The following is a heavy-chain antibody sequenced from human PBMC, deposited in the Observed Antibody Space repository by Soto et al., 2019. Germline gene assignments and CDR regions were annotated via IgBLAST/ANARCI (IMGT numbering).Heavy chain of an antibody. V-gene: IGHV3-33*01. D-gene: IGHD3-10*01. J-gene: IGHJ4*02. CDR3: ATDGPGTGRNFGEY. CDR1: GLTFSGYG. CDR2: IWYDPNKT. Sequence: QVQLVESGGGVVQPGRSLRLSCAASGLTFSGYGMHWVRQAPGQGLEWVAVIWYDPNKTYYADSVKGRFTISRDNSKNTLYLQMNSLRVEDTAVYYCATDGPGTGRNFGEYWGQGTLVTVSS.